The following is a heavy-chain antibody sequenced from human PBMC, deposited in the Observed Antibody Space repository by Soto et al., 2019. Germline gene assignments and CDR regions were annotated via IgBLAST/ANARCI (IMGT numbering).Heavy chain of an antibody. Sequence: EVQLVESGGGLVKPGGSLRLSCAASGFTFSSYSMNWVRQAPGKGLEWVSSISSSTSYIYYADSVKGRFTISRDNAKNSLYLQRNSRRAEDTAVYYCARDRRDGYNFDFWGQGTLVTVSS. CDR1: GFTFSSYS. V-gene: IGHV3-21*01. D-gene: IGHD5-12*01. CDR3: ARDRRDGYNFDF. CDR2: ISSSTSYI. J-gene: IGHJ5*01.